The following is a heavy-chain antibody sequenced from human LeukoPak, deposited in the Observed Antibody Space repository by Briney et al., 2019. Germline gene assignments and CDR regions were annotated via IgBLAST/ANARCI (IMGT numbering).Heavy chain of an antibody. Sequence: GASVKVSCKASGYTFTNYYMHWVRQAPGQGLEWMGIINSYGGSTSYAQKFQGRVTMTRDTSTSTVYMELSSLRSEDTALYYCARDPRLSSGYSTGILWYFDLWGRGTLVTVSS. CDR2: INSYGGST. CDR3: ARDPRLSSGYSTGILWYFDL. V-gene: IGHV1-46*01. D-gene: IGHD3-22*01. CDR1: GYTFTNYY. J-gene: IGHJ2*01.